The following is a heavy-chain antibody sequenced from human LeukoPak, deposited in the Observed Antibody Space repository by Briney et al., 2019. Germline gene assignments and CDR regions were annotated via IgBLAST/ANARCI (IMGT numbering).Heavy chain of an antibody. CDR1: GVSITSYY. CDR3: ARLAYVSTSFFRLLDS. CDR2: MKYSGTT. D-gene: IGHD2-2*01. Sequence: SETLSLTCSVSGVSITSYYWGWIRQSPGRGLEWIAYMKYSGTTNSNPSLQSPVTMSIDASRAQFSLNLSSVTAADTAVYYCARLAYVSTSFFRLLDSWGRGTLVTVSS. J-gene: IGHJ4*02. V-gene: IGHV4-59*08.